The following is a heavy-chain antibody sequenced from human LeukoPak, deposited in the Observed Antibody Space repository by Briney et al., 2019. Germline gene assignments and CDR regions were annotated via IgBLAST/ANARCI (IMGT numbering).Heavy chain of an antibody. CDR2: IGGSGGTT. CDR1: GFTFSSYA. J-gene: IGHJ4*02. Sequence: PGGSLRLSCAASGFTFSSYAMSWVRQAPGKGLEWVSAIGGSGGTTYYADSVKGRFTISRDNSKNTLYLQMNSLRAEDTAVYYCAKDPHIVVVTAIIDYWGQGTLVTVSS. V-gene: IGHV3-23*01. D-gene: IGHD2-21*02. CDR3: AKDPHIVVVTAIIDY.